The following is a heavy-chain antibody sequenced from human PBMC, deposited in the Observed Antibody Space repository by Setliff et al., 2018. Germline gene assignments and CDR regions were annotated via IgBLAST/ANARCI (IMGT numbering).Heavy chain of an antibody. CDR2: IIPIFGTA. J-gene: IGHJ6*03. CDR3: ARDGGYSGYDPSYYYYYYYMDV. D-gene: IGHD5-12*01. V-gene: IGHV1-69*05. Sequence: SVKVSCKASGGTFSSYGISWVRQAPGQGLEWMGGIIPIFGTANYAQKFQGRVTITTDESTSTAYMELSSLRSEDTAVYYCARDGGYSGYDPSYYYYYYYMDVWGKGTTVTVSS. CDR1: GGTFSSYG.